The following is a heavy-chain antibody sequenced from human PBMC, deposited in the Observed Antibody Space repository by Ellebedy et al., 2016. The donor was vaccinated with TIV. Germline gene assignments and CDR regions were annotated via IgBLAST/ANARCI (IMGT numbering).Heavy chain of an antibody. CDR1: GYTFTSYF. CDR2: INPTSGSS. J-gene: IGHJ4*02. V-gene: IGHV1-46*01. CDR3: ARGDNYYYDSSNYYYSY. Sequence: ASVKVSCMASGYTFTSYFLYWVRQAPGQGLEWMGIINPTSGSSNYAQKFQGRVTVTRDTSTSTVYMELSSLRSEDTAVYYCARGDNYYYDSSNYYYSYWGQGTLVTVSS. D-gene: IGHD3-22*01.